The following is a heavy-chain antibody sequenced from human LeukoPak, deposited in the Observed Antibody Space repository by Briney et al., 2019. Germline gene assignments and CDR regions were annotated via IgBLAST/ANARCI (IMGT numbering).Heavy chain of an antibody. V-gene: IGHV3-13*04. CDR1: GFTFRTYD. J-gene: IGHJ3*02. D-gene: IGHD3-22*01. CDR3: ARQEPSSGYWGDAFDI. Sequence: GGSLRLSCAASGFTFRTYDMHWVRQATGKGLEWVSAIGTAGDTYYPGSVKGRFTVSRENAKNSLYLQMSSLRAGDTAVYYCARQEPSSGYWGDAFDIWGQGTMVTVSS. CDR2: IGTAGDT.